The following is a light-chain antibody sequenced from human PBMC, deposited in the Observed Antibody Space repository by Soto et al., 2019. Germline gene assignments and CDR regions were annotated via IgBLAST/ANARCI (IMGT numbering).Light chain of an antibody. CDR2: KAS. CDR1: QSISSW. CDR3: QPYNSYST. J-gene: IGKJ4*01. Sequence: DIQMTQSPSTLSASVGDRVTITCRASQSISSWLAWYQQKPGKAPKLLIYKASSLESGVPSRFSGSGSGTESILIIRSRQPDDVATYCLQPYNSYSTFGEGTKVEIK. V-gene: IGKV1-5*03.